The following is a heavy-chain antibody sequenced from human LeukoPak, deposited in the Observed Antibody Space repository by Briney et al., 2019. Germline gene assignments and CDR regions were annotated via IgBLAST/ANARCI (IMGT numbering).Heavy chain of an antibody. V-gene: IGHV3-30-3*01. Sequence: GGSLRLSLAASGFTFISYPMHWVRQAPGKGLEWVSVISYDGSTKYYADSVKGRFTISRDSPKNTLYLQMDSLRADDTAMYYCARDPQRGVLEYFDYWGQGTLVTVSS. CDR3: ARDPQRGVLEYFDY. CDR1: GFTFISYP. CDR2: ISYDGSTK. D-gene: IGHD6-25*01. J-gene: IGHJ4*02.